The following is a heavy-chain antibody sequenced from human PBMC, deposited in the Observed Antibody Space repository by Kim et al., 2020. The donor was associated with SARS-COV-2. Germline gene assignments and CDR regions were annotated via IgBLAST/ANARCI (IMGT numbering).Heavy chain of an antibody. D-gene: IGHD2-2*01. Sequence: GESLKISCKGSGYSFTSYWIGWVRQMPGKGLEWMGIIYPGDSDTRYSPSFQGQVTISADKSISTAYLQWSSLKASDTAMYYCTIVPAKVDYYYGMDVWGQGTTVTVSS. CDR2: IYPGDSDT. V-gene: IGHV5-51*01. CDR1: GYSFTSYW. CDR3: TIVPAKVDYYYGMDV. J-gene: IGHJ6*02.